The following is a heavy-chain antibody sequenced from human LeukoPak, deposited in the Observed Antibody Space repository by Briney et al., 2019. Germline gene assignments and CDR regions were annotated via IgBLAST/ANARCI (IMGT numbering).Heavy chain of an antibody. J-gene: IGHJ4*02. D-gene: IGHD3-10*01. CDR1: GFTFSSYS. CDR2: ISSSSSSI. CDR3: ARDQLLWFGELVYFDY. V-gene: IGHV3-21*01. Sequence: GGSLRLSCAASGFTFSSYSMNWVRQAPGKGLEWVSSISSSSSSIYHADSVKGRFTISRDNAKNSLYLQMNSLRAEDTAVYYCARDQLLWFGELVYFDYWGQGTLVTVSS.